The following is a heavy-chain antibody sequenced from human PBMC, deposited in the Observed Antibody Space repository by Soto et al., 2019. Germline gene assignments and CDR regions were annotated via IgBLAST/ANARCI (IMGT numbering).Heavy chain of an antibody. D-gene: IGHD3-10*01. V-gene: IGHV1-18*01. CDR1: GYTFTSYG. CDR2: ISAYNGNT. CDR3: ARDQGRGRDVHYY. Sequence: ASVKVSCKASGYTFTSYGISWVRQAPGQGLEWMGWISAYNGNTNYAQKLQGRVTMTTDTSTSTVYMELSSLRSEDTAVYYCARDQGRGRDVHYYWGQGTLVTVSS. J-gene: IGHJ4*02.